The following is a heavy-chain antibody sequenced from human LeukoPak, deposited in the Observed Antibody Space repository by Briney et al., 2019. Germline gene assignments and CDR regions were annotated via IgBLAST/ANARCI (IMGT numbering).Heavy chain of an antibody. V-gene: IGHV4-4*02. J-gene: IGHJ4*02. CDR2: ISHSGTI. CDR1: GGSISSSW. CDR3: TTAFGYSRD. Sequence: PSETLSLTCAVSGGSISSSWWSWVRQPPGKGLEWIGEISHSGTINYNPSLKSRVTISVDKSKNQFSLELSSVTAADAAVYYCTTAFGYSRDWGQGTLVTVSS. D-gene: IGHD6-13*01.